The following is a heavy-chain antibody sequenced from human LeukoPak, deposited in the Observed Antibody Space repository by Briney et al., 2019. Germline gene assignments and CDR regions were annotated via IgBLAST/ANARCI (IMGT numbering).Heavy chain of an antibody. V-gene: IGHV3-48*01. D-gene: IGHD3-22*01. CDR3: ATDYYDSSGYYTGSY. CDR2: ISRDSTTI. Sequence: PGGSLRLSCAASGFTFSSFHINWVRQAPGKGLEWLSYISRDSTTIYYADSVKGRFTISRDNAKNSLYLQMNSLRAEDTAVYHCATDYYDSSGYYTGSYWGQGTLVTVSS. CDR1: GFTFSSFH. J-gene: IGHJ4*02.